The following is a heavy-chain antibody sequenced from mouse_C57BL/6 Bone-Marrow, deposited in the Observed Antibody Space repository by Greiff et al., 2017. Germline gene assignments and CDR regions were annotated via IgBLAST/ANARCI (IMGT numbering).Heavy chain of an antibody. CDR3: ARSGHDGYYKYFDV. D-gene: IGHD2-3*01. Sequence: QVQLQQSGAELVKPGASVKISCKASGYAFSSYWMNWVKQRPGKGLEWIGQIYPGDGDTNYNGKFKGKATLTADKSSSTAYMQLSSLTSEDSAVYFCARSGHDGYYKYFDVLGTGTTVTVSS. V-gene: IGHV1-80*01. CDR2: IYPGDGDT. J-gene: IGHJ1*03. CDR1: GYAFSSYW.